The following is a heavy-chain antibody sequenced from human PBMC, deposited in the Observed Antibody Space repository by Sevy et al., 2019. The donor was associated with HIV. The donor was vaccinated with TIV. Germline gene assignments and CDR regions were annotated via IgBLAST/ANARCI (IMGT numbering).Heavy chain of an antibody. CDR1: GFTFSNYG. V-gene: IGHV3-30*18. J-gene: IGHJ4*02. D-gene: IGHD6-19*01. CDR2: ISYGETKK. CDR3: AKDASSQWLNYFFDY. Sequence: GGSLRLSCAASGFTFSNYGIHWVRQAPGKGLEWLAAISYGETKKYYTNSVKGRFTISRDNSKNTLYRQTNSLRAEDTAVYFCAKDASSQWLNYFFDYWGQGTLVTVSS.